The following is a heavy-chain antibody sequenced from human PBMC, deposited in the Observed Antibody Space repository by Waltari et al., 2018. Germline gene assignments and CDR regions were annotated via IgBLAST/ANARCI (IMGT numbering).Heavy chain of an antibody. CDR1: GFTFSSYA. CDR3: AKGSGGSCYSTVDY. Sequence: EVQLLESGGGLVQPGGSLRLSCAASGFTFSSYAMSWVRQAPGKGLEWVSAISGSCGSTYYADSVKGRFTSSRDNSKITLYRQRNSLRAEDTAVYYCAKGSGGSCYSTVDYWGQGTLVTVSS. V-gene: IGHV3-23*01. J-gene: IGHJ4*02. CDR2: ISGSCGST. D-gene: IGHD2-15*01.